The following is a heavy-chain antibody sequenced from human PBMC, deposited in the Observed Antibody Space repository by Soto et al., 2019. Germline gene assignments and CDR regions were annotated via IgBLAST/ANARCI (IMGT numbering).Heavy chain of an antibody. CDR3: AREVVEMATIYDY. CDR2: INPNSGGT. J-gene: IGHJ4*02. Sequence: QVQLVQSGAEVKKPGASVKVSCKASGYTFTGYYMHWVRQAPGQGLEWMGWINPNSGGTNYAQKFQGRVTMTRDTFISTAYMELSRLRSGDTAVYYCAREVVEMATIYDYWGQGTLVTVSS. V-gene: IGHV1-2*02. CDR1: GYTFTGYY. D-gene: IGHD5-12*01.